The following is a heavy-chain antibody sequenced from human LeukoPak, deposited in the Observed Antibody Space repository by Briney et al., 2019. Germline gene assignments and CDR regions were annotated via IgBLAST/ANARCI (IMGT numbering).Heavy chain of an antibody. J-gene: IGHJ5*01. V-gene: IGHV3-74*01. Sequence: GGSLRLSCAASGFTFSTYWMHWVRQAPGKGLVWVSRISSDGSITGYADSVKGRFTISRDNAKNTLYLQMNSLRAEDTAVYYCARTRVFLEWFDYWGQGTLVTVSS. D-gene: IGHD3-3*01. CDR2: ISSDGSIT. CDR3: ARTRVFLEWFDY. CDR1: GFTFSTYW.